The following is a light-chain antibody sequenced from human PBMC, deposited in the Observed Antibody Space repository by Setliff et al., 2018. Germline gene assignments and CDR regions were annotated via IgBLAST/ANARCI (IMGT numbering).Light chain of an antibody. Sequence: QKVTISCSGSSSNIASNYVSWYQQVPGAAPKLLLYDSNKRPSGIPXXXSGSXXXXXXXLDITGLQTGDEADYYCVTWDSSLSVVLFGGGTKVTVL. CDR3: VTWDSSLSVVL. J-gene: IGLJ2*01. CDR2: DSN. V-gene: IGLV1-51*01. CDR1: SSNIASNY.